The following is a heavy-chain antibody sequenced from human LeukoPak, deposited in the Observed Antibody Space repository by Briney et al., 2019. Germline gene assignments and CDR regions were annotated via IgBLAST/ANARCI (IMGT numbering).Heavy chain of an antibody. Sequence: GGSLRLSCATSGFTFSNFRMSWVRQVPGKGLEWVSGISNSADVTYYADSVKGRFTISRDNSKNTLYLQMNSLRAEDTAVYYCARALRIYYYFDYWGQGTLVTVSS. CDR3: ARALRIYYYFDY. J-gene: IGHJ4*02. D-gene: IGHD1-26*01. CDR1: GFTFSNFR. CDR2: ISNSADVT. V-gene: IGHV3-23*01.